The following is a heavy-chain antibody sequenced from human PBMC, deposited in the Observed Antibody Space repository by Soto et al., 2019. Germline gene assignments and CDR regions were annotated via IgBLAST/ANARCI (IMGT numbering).Heavy chain of an antibody. CDR2: IYYSGST. CDR3: ASSGFHRRSFDY. D-gene: IGHD5-12*01. V-gene: IGHV4-39*01. Sequence: QLQLQESGPGLVKPSETLSLTCTVSGGSISSSSYYWGWIRQPPGKGLEWIGSIYYSGSTYYNPSLKSRVTISVDTSKNQFSLKLSSVTAADTAVYYCASSGFHRRSFDYWGQGTLVTVSS. J-gene: IGHJ4*02. CDR1: GGSISSSSYY.